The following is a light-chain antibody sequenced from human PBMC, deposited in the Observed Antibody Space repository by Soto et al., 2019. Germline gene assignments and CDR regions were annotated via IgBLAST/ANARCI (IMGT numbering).Light chain of an antibody. V-gene: IGKV1-9*01. CDR1: QGIDNY. CDR2: AAS. CDR3: QQYYSYPLT. Sequence: IQLPQSPSSLSASVGDRVTITCRASQGIDNYLAWYQQKPGKAPKLLIYAASTLQSGVPSRFSGRGSGTDFTLTISCLQSEDFATYYCQQYYSYPLTFGQGTRLEIK. J-gene: IGKJ5*01.